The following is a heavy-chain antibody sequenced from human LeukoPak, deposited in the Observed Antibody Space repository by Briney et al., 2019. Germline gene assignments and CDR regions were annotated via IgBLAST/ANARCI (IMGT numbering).Heavy chain of an antibody. D-gene: IGHD3-22*01. CDR1: GGSFSGYY. J-gene: IGHJ5*02. CDR3: ARTRDYYDSSGYYDP. CDR2: IYTSGST. V-gene: IGHV4-59*10. Sequence: SETLSLTCAVYGGSFSGYYWSWIRQPAGKGLEWIGRIYTSGSTNYNPSLKSRVTMSVDTSKNQFSLKLSSVTAADTAVYYCARTRDYYDSSGYYDPWGQGTLVTVSS.